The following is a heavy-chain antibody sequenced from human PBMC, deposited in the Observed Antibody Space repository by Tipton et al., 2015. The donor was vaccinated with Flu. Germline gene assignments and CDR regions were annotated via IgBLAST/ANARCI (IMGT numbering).Heavy chain of an antibody. D-gene: IGHD3-22*01. CDR2: ISWNSGSI. CDR1: GFTFDDYA. Sequence: RSLRLSCAASGFTFDDYAMHWVRQAPGKGLEWASGISWNSGSIGYADSVKGRFTISRDNAKNSLYLQMNSLRAEDTALYYCAKDMGGSGYSVDYWYFDLWGRGTLVTVSS. CDR3: AKDMGGSGYSVDYWYFDL. V-gene: IGHV3-9*01. J-gene: IGHJ2*01.